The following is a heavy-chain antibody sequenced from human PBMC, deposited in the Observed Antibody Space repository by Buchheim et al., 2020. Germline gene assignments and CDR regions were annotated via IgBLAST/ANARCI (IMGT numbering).Heavy chain of an antibody. J-gene: IGHJ6*02. CDR1: GFTLSNFE. CDR3: AREDSSSSYYHGMDV. V-gene: IGHV3-48*03. D-gene: IGHD6-13*01. CDR2: MSRSGRTT. Sequence: EVQLVESGGGLGQPGGSLRLSCVASGFTLSNFEISWVRQAPGKGLDWVSYMSRSGRTTYYADSVKGRFTISSDNATNSVYMQMDSLRTEDTAVYYCAREDSSSSYYHGMDVWGQGT.